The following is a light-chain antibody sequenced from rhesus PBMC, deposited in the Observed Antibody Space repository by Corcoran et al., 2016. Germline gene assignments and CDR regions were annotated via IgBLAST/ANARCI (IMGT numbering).Light chain of an antibody. CDR2: AAS. J-gene: IGKJ2*01. Sequence: DIQMTQSPSSLSASVGDRVTITCRASQGISNYLAWYQQKPGETPKLLIYAASGLKSGVPSRFSGGGSGTDFTLTISSLQSEDFATYYCQHYYSATYSFGQGTKVEIK. CDR3: QHYYSATYS. V-gene: IGKV1S17*01. CDR1: QGISNY.